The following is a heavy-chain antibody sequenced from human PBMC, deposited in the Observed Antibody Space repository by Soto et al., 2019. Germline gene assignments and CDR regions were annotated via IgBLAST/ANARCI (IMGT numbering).Heavy chain of an antibody. CDR1: GYTFTSYD. Sequence: VASVKVSCKASGYTFTSYDINWVRQATGQGLEWMGWMNPNSGNTGYAQKFQGRVTMTRNTSISTAYMELSSLRSEDTAVYYCALSSLSGYGYYYYYGMDVWGQGTTVTVSS. J-gene: IGHJ6*02. V-gene: IGHV1-8*01. CDR3: ALSSLSGYGYYYYYGMDV. CDR2: MNPNSGNT. D-gene: IGHD5-12*01.